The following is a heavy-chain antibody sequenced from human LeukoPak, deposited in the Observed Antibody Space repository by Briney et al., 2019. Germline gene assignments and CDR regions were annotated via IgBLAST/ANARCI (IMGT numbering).Heavy chain of an antibody. D-gene: IGHD3-9*01. J-gene: IGHJ4*02. CDR1: GFTFSSYS. CDR3: ARGSLFDWLFYFDY. Sequence: GGSLRLSCAASGFTFSSYSMNWVRQAPGKGLEWVSYISSSSSTIYYADSVKGRFTISRDNAKNSLYLQMNSLRAEDTAVYYCARGSLFDWLFYFDYWGQGTLVTVSS. CDR2: ISSSSSTI. V-gene: IGHV3-48*04.